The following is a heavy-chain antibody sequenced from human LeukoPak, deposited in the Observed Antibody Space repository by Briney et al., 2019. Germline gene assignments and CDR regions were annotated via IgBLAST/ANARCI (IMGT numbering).Heavy chain of an antibody. J-gene: IGHJ6*02. CDR3: AKWLLFNRYYYGIDV. CDR1: GGSISNSNYY. V-gene: IGHV4-39*01. CDR2: TYYSGST. Sequence: SETLSLTCTVSGGSISNSNYYWDWIRQPPGKGLERIGTTYYSGSTYYNPSLKDRVTISVDTSKNQFSLRLSSVNPADTAVYYCAKWLLFNRYYYGIDVWGRGTTVTVSS. D-gene: IGHD5-24*01.